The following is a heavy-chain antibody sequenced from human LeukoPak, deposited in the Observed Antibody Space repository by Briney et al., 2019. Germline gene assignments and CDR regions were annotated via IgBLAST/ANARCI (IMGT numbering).Heavy chain of an antibody. CDR1: GYSISSGYY. V-gene: IGHV4-38-2*02. CDR3: ARREDYFDY. J-gene: IGHJ4*02. CDR2: IFYSGKT. Sequence: PSETLSLTCTVSGYSISSGYYWGWIRQPPGKGLEWPGNIFYSGKTNYNPSLKSRVTISVDTSKNQFSLKLNSVTAADTAVYYCARREDYFDYWGQGTLVTVSS. D-gene: IGHD1-26*01.